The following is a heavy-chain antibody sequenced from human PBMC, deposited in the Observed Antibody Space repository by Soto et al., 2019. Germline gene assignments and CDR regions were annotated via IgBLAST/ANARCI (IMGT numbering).Heavy chain of an antibody. J-gene: IGHJ4*02. Sequence: QVQLQESGPGLVKPSGTLSLTCAVSGGSISTSNWWSWVRQPPGKGLEWIGEVYRTGSTNYNPSLESRLTISVDKSKNQFSMKLTSVTAADTAVYYCARARATIAAAAIFDCWGQGNLVTVSS. CDR1: GGSISTSNW. CDR3: ARARATIAAAAIFDC. D-gene: IGHD6-13*01. V-gene: IGHV4-4*02. CDR2: VYRTGST.